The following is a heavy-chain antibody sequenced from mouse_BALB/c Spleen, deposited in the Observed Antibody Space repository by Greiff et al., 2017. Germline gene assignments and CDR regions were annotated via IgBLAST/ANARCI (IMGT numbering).Heavy chain of an antibody. CDR1: GFTFSSYG. J-gene: IGHJ4*01. Sequence: EVMLVESGGDLVKPGGSLKLSCAASGFTFSSYGMSWVRQTPDKRLEWVATISSGGSYTYYPDSVKGRFTISRDNAKNTLYLQMSSLKSEDTAMYYCARRGLHAMDYWGQGTSVTVSS. V-gene: IGHV5-6*02. CDR2: ISSGGSYT. CDR3: ARRGLHAMDY. D-gene: IGHD3-1*01.